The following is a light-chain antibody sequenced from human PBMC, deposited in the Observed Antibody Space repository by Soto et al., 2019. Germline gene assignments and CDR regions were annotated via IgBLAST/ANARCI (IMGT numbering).Light chain of an antibody. CDR2: KAY. Sequence: DIQMTQSPSTLSGSVGDRVTITCRASQTISSWLAWYQQKPGKAHKLMIYKAYTLKSGVQSRFSGSGSGTEFTLTIRSLQPDDFATYYCQHYNSYSEAFGQGTKVDI. J-gene: IGKJ1*01. CDR3: QHYNSYSEA. V-gene: IGKV1-5*03. CDR1: QTISSW.